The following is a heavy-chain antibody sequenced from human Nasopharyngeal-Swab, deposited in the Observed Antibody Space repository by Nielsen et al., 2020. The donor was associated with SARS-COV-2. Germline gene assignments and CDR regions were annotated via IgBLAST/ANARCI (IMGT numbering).Heavy chain of an antibody. CDR3: ARGAWGRDGYNLFDY. CDR2: IYYSGST. V-gene: IGHV4-59*01. CDR1: GGSISSYY. D-gene: IGHD5-24*01. Sequence: SETLSLTCTVSGGSISSYYWSWIRQPPGKGLEWIGYIYYSGSTNYNPSLKSRVTISVDTSKNQFSLKLGSVTAADTAVYYCARGAWGRDGYNLFDYWGQGTLVTVSS. J-gene: IGHJ4*02.